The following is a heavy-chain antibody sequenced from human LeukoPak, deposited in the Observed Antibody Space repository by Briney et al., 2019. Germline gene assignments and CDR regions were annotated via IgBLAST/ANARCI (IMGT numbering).Heavy chain of an antibody. CDR3: ARADITMIVVASHFDY. J-gene: IGHJ4*02. Sequence: GSLRLSCAASGFTFSNYALSWVRQPPGKGLEWIGSISYSGSTYYNPSLKSRVTISVDTSKSQFSLKLSSVTAADTAVYYCARADITMIVVASHFDYWGQGTLVTVSS. CDR2: ISYSGST. CDR1: GFTFSNYA. V-gene: IGHV4-39*07. D-gene: IGHD3-22*01.